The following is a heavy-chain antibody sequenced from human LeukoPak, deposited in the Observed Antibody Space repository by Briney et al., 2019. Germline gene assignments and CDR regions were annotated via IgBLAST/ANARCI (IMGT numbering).Heavy chain of an antibody. J-gene: IGHJ4*02. CDR1: GFAFNSYA. Sequence: PGGSLRLSCAASGFAFNSYAIHWVRQAPGKGLEWVSFISYDGRIKYYADSVKGRFTISRDNFKNTLYLQMNTLRVEDTGVYYCASDRGYGGNSGDYWGQGTLVSVSS. CDR3: ASDRGYGGNSGDY. V-gene: IGHV3-30*14. D-gene: IGHD4-23*01. CDR2: ISYDGRIK.